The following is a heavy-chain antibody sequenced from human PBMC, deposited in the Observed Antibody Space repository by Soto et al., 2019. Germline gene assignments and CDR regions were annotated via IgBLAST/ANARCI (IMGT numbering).Heavy chain of an antibody. D-gene: IGHD5-12*01. J-gene: IGHJ4*02. CDR1: GGSISSSSYY. CDR3: ARHGHSGYDFPFFDY. Sequence: SETLSLTCTVSGGSISSSSYYWGWIRQPPGKGLEWIGSIYYSGSTYYNPSLKSRVTISVDTSKNQFSLKLSSVTAADTAVYYCARHGHSGYDFPFFDYWGQGTLVTVSS. V-gene: IGHV4-39*01. CDR2: IYYSGST.